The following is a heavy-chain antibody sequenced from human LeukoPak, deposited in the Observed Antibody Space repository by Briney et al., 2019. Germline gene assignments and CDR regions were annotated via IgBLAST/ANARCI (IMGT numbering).Heavy chain of an antibody. CDR2: ISSSSSTI. Sequence: PGGSLRLSCAASGFTFSSYSMNWVRQAPGKGLEWVSYISSSSSTIYYADSVKGRFTISRDNAKNSLYLQMNSLRDEDTAVYYCARGTYDYGDYLTLRYRGQGTLVTVSS. V-gene: IGHV3-48*02. CDR1: GFTFSSYS. J-gene: IGHJ4*02. D-gene: IGHD4-17*01. CDR3: ARGTYDYGDYLTLRY.